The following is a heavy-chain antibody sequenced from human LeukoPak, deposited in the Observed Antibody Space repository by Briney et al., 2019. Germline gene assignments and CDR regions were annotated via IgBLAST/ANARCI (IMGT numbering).Heavy chain of an antibody. CDR1: GFTFSSYA. Sequence: GGSLRLSCAASGFTFSSYAMSWVRQAPGKGLEWVLAISGSGPYTFYTDSVKGRFTISRDSSKNTLYLQMNSLRAEDTALYYCAKHGYCSGISCFFDFWGQGTQVTVSS. CDR2: ISGSGPYT. CDR3: AKHGYCSGISCFFDF. V-gene: IGHV3-23*01. D-gene: IGHD2-2*03. J-gene: IGHJ4*02.